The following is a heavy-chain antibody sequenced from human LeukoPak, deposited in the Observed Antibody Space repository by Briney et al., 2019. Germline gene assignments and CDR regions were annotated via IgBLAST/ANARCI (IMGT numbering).Heavy chain of an antibody. J-gene: IGHJ4*02. CDR2: ISSSSSYI. Sequence: GGSLRLSCAASGFTFSSYSMNWVRQAPGKGLEWVSSISSSSSYIYYADSVKGRFTISRDSAKNSLYLQMKSLRAEDMAVYYCARGYYDSSGYGVYFDYWGQGTLVTVSS. V-gene: IGHV3-21*01. D-gene: IGHD3-22*01. CDR1: GFTFSSYS. CDR3: ARGYYDSSGYGVYFDY.